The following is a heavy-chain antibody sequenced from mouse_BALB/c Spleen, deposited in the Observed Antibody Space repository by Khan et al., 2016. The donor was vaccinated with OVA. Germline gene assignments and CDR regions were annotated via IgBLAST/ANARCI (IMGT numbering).Heavy chain of an antibody. V-gene: IGHV3-2*02. D-gene: IGHD2-10*02. CDR3: ARMYGGDFDY. J-gene: IGHJ2*01. Sequence: EVELVESGPGLVKPSQSLSLTCTVTGYSITSDYAWNWIRQFPGNRLEWMGFISYSGNTNYNPSLKSRISVTRDTSQNQFFLQLNSVTTEDTATYYCARMYGGDFDYWGQGTTLTVSS. CDR2: ISYSGNT. CDR1: GYSITSDYA.